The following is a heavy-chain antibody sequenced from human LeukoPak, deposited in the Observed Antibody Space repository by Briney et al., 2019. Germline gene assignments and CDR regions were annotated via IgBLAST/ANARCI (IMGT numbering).Heavy chain of an antibody. V-gene: IGHV4-4*02. CDR2: IHHSGTT. J-gene: IGHJ2*01. CDR3: ARVRLTEYSSGCFDL. D-gene: IGHD6-19*01. Sequence: SETLSLTCGVSGGSIRSSNWWSWVRQPPGKGLEGIGEIHHSGTTNYNPSLKSRVTISVDRSRNQFSLKVTSVTAADTAVYYCARVRLTEYSSGCFDLWGRGTLVTVSS. CDR1: GGSIRSSNW.